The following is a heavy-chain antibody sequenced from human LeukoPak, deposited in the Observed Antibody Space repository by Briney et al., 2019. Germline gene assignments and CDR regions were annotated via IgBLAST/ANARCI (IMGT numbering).Heavy chain of an antibody. Sequence: ASVKVSCKASGYTFTSNYMHWVRQAPGQGLEWMGWISAYDAKTKYTQKLQGRVTMTTDTSTSTAYMELRSLRSDDTAVYYCARDHPMVRGVIPFDFWGQGTLVTVSS. CDR2: ISAYDAKT. CDR1: GYTFTSNY. J-gene: IGHJ4*02. D-gene: IGHD3-10*01. CDR3: ARDHPMVRGVIPFDF. V-gene: IGHV1-18*01.